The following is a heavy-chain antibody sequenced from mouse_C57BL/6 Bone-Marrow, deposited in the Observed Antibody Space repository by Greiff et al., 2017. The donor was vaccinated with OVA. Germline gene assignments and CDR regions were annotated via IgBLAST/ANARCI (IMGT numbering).Heavy chain of an antibody. J-gene: IGHJ2*01. CDR1: GYTFTSYG. CDR3: ARGGITTVVGFDY. V-gene: IGHV1-81*01. Sequence: QVQLQQSGAELARPGASVKLSCKASGYTFTSYGISWVKQRTGQGLEWIGEIYPRSGNTYYNEKFKGKATLTADKSSSTAYMELRSLTSEDSAVYFCARGGITTVVGFDYWGQGTTLTVSS. D-gene: IGHD1-1*01. CDR2: IYPRSGNT.